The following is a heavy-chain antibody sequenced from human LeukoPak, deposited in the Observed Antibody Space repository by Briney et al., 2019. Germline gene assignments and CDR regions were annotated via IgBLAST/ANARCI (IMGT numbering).Heavy chain of an antibody. Sequence: GGSLRLSCAASGFTFSSYGMHWVRQAPGKGLEWVAFIRYDGSNKYYADSVKGRFTISRDNSKNTLYLQMNSLRAEDTAVYYCTKNVQQWLVLGAFDIWGQGTMVTVSS. V-gene: IGHV3-30*02. J-gene: IGHJ3*02. CDR2: IRYDGSNK. CDR1: GFTFSSYG. D-gene: IGHD6-19*01. CDR3: TKNVQQWLVLGAFDI.